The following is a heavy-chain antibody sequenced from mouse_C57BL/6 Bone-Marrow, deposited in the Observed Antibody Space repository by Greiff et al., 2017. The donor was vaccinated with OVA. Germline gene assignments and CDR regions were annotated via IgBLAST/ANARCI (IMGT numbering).Heavy chain of an antibody. CDR1: EYEFPSHD. Sequence: EVKLMESGGGLVQPGESLKLSCESNEYEFPSHDMSWVRKTPEKRLELVAAINSDGGSTYYPDTMERRFIISRDNTKKTLYLQMSSLRSEDTALYYCASLNWDGWFAYWGQGTLVTVSA. D-gene: IGHD4-1*01. V-gene: IGHV5-2*01. CDR3: ASLNWDGWFAY. CDR2: INSDGGST. J-gene: IGHJ3*01.